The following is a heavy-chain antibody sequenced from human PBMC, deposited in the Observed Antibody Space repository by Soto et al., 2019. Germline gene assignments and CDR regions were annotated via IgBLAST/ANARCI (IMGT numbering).Heavy chain of an antibody. CDR1: GFSLSASGMC. V-gene: IGHV2-70*11. Sequence: SGPTLVNPTQTLTLTCTFSGFSLSASGMCVSWIRQPPGKALERLARIDWDDDKYYSKSLKTRLTISRGTSKNQVVLTMTSMDPVDTATYYCSRINPDDYYFYDWGQGTPVTVSS. CDR2: IDWDDDK. D-gene: IGHD1-1*01. CDR3: SRINPDDYYFYD. J-gene: IGHJ4*02.